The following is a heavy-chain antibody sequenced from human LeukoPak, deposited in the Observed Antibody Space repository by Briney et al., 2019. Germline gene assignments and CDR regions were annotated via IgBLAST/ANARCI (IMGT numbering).Heavy chain of an antibody. V-gene: IGHV4-34*01. D-gene: IGHD3-10*01. CDR3: ASPQGAYYYGRGALDY. Sequence: SETLSLTCAVYGGSFSGYYWSWIRQPPGKGLEWIGEINHSGSTNYNPSLKSRVTISVDTSKNQFSLKLSSVTAADTAVYYCASPQGAYYYGRGALDYWGQGTLVTVSS. CDR2: INHSGST. CDR1: GGSFSGYY. J-gene: IGHJ4*02.